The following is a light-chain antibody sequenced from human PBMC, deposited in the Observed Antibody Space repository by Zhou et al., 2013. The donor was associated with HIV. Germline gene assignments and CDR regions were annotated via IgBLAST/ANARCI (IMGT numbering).Light chain of an antibody. Sequence: IQLTQSPSFLSASVGDRVTITCRASQGISSYLAWYQQKPGKAPKLLIYAASSLQSGVPSRFSGSGSGTDFTLTISSLQPEDFATYYCQQSYSTPQNSFGQGTKLEIK. V-gene: IGKV1-39*01. J-gene: IGKJ2*03. CDR2: AAS. CDR1: QGISSY. CDR3: QQSYSTPQNS.